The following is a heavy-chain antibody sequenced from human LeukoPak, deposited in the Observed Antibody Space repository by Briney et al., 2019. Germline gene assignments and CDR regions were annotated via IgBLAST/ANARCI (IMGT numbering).Heavy chain of an antibody. D-gene: IGHD3-16*01. CDR3: ARLGQPNAFDV. J-gene: IGHJ3*01. CDR1: GASISSYY. Sequence: SETLSLTCTVSGASISSYYWIWIRQPPGKGLEYIGYFHYSGSTNYSPSLKSRVTISVDTSRKQFSLKLNSVTAADTAVYYCARLGQPNAFDVWGQGTMVTVSS. V-gene: IGHV4-59*08. CDR2: FHYSGST.